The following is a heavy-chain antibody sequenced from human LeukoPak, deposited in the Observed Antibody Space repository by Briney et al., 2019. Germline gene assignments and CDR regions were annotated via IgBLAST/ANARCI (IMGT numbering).Heavy chain of an antibody. CDR2: IIPIFGTA. CDR1: GGTFSSYA. CDR3: ARAGVSGYDPYYMDV. D-gene: IGHD5-12*01. J-gene: IGHJ6*03. V-gene: IGHV1-69*13. Sequence: SVKVSCKASGGTFSSYAISWVRQAPGQGLEWMGGIIPIFGTANYAQKFQGRVTITADESTSTAYMELSSLRSEDTAVYSCARAGVSGYDPYYMDVWGKGTTVTISS.